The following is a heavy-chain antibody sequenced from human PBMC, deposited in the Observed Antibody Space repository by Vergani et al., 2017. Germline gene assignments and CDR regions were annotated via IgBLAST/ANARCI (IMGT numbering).Heavy chain of an antibody. Sequence: QITLKESGPTLLKPTQTPTLTCTFSGFSLNTRGVSVAWIRPPPGKALDWLALIYWNDHQHYSPSLNNRVTITKDTSKNQVVLTMTNMEYVDTGTYYCVYRKTEWGTTGCFYPFYYYYYMGVWGKGNTVTVSS. CDR2: IYWNDHQ. D-gene: IGHD1-7*01. V-gene: IGHV2-5*04. CDR1: GFSLNTRGVS. CDR3: VYRKTEWGTTGCFYPFYYYYYMGV. J-gene: IGHJ6*03.